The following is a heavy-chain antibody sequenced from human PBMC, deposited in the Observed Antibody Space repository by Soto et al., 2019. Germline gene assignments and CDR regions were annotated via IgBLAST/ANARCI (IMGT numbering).Heavy chain of an antibody. CDR2: INHSGST. V-gene: IGHV4-34*01. D-gene: IGHD3-3*01. CDR1: GGSFSGYY. CDR3: AREIWYYDFWSGPPYYYMDV. J-gene: IGHJ6*03. Sequence: PSETLSLTCAVFGGSFSGYYWSCIRQPPGKGLEWIGEINHSGSTNYNPSLKSRVTISVDTSKNQFSLKLSSVTAADTAVYYCAREIWYYDFWSGPPYYYMDVWGKGTTVTVSS.